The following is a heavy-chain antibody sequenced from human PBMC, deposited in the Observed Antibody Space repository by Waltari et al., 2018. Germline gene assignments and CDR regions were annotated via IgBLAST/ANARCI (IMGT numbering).Heavy chain of an antibody. CDR3: ARGLGDYDGYYMDV. J-gene: IGHJ6*03. CDR1: GGSFSGYY. Sequence: QVQLQQWGAGLLKPSETLSLTCAVYGGSFSGYYWSWIRQPPGKGLEWIGEINHSGSTNYNPSLKSRVTISVDTSKNQFSLKLSSVTAADTAVYYCARGLGDYDGYYMDVWGKGTTVTVSS. CDR2: INHSGST. D-gene: IGHD4-17*01. V-gene: IGHV4-34*01.